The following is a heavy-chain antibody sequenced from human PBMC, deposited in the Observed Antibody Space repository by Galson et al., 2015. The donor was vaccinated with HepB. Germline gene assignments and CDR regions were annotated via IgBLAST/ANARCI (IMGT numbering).Heavy chain of an antibody. Sequence: SLRLSCAASGFTFSSYWMHWVRQGPGKGLVWVSRINSDGITTSYADSVKGRFTISRDNAKNSLYLQMNNLRAEDTAVYYCARRYFDYWGQGTLVTVSS. J-gene: IGHJ4*02. CDR3: ARRYFDY. CDR1: GFTFSSYW. V-gene: IGHV3-74*01. CDR2: INSDGITT.